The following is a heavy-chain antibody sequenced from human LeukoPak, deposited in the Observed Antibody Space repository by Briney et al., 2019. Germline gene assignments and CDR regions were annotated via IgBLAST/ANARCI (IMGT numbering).Heavy chain of an antibody. CDR3: ARERVVSDYNWFDP. CDR1: GASLAGYS. V-gene: IGHV4-34*01. J-gene: IGHJ5*02. CDR2: VNRVGYT. D-gene: IGHD6-25*01. Sequence: PSETLCLTCAVHGASLAGYSWSWIRQSPGKGLEWIGEVNRVGYTIYNPSLKSRVNISIDTSTTQFSLRLSSVTVADTAVYFCARERVVSDYNWFDPWGQGTLVTVSS.